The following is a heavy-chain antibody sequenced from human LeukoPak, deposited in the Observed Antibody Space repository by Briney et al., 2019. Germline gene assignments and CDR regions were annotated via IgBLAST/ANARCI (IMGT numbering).Heavy chain of an antibody. D-gene: IGHD6-19*01. CDR2: ISSSSSYI. CDR3: ARDGGKIAVAGLNTETPFDY. J-gene: IGHJ4*02. Sequence: TGGSLRLSCAASGFTFSSYSMNWVRQAPGKGLEWVSSISSSSSYIYYADSVKGRFTISRDNAKNSLYLQMNSLRAEDTAVYYCARDGGKIAVAGLNTETPFDYWGQGTLVTVSS. V-gene: IGHV3-21*01. CDR1: GFTFSSYS.